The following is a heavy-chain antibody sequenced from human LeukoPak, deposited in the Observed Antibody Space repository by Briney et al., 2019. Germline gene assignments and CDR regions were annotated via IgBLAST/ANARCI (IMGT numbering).Heavy chain of an antibody. V-gene: IGHV3-23*01. Sequence: GGSLRLSCAASGLTFSNYAMNWVRQAPGKGLEWVSGISSSGGSTYYADSVKGRFTISRDNSKNTLYLQMNSLRAADTAVYYCAKVTIAAESFFDYWGQGTLVSVSS. CDR1: GLTFSNYA. D-gene: IGHD6-6*01. CDR3: AKVTIAAESFFDY. CDR2: ISSSGGST. J-gene: IGHJ4*02.